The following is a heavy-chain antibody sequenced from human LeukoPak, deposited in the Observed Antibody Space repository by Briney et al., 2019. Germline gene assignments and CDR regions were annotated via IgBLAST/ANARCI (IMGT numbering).Heavy chain of an antibody. CDR1: GGSISSGGYY. J-gene: IGHJ6*03. D-gene: IGHD3-10*01. CDR2: IYYSGST. V-gene: IGHV4-31*03. CDR3: ARDAMITMVRGNVHYYYYYMDV. Sequence: SETLSLTCTVSGGSISSGGYYWSWIRQHPGKGLEWIGYIYYSGSTYYNPSLKSRVTISVDTSKNQFSLKLSSVTAADTAVYYCARDAMITMVRGNVHYYYYYMDVWGKGTTVTVSS.